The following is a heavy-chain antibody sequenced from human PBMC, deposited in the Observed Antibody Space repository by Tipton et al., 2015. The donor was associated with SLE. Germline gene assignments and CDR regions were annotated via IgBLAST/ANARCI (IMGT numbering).Heavy chain of an antibody. CDR3: ARAAPDFWSGYPLDY. CDR1: GFTFSSYV. J-gene: IGHJ4*02. V-gene: IGHV3-48*03. CDR2: ITSSGGAT. D-gene: IGHD3-3*01. Sequence: SLRLSCAASGFTFSSYVMSWVRQAPGKGLEWIGYITSSGGATYNVDSVKGRFTISRDNAKNSLYLQMNSLRAEDTAVYYCARAAPDFWSGYPLDYWGQGTLVTVSS.